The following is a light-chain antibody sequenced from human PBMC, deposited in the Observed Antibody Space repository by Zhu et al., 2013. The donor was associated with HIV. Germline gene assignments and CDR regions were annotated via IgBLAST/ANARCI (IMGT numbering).Light chain of an antibody. CDR3: CSYAGSNNLV. J-gene: IGLJ3*02. V-gene: IGLV2-8*01. CDR2: EVS. CDR1: SSDVGGYNY. Sequence: QSALTQPPSASGSPGQSVTISCTGTSSDVGGYNYVSWYQQHPGKAPKLMIYEVSNRPSGVSNRFSGSKSGNTASLTISGLQTEDEADYFCCSYAGSNNLVFGGGTKLTV.